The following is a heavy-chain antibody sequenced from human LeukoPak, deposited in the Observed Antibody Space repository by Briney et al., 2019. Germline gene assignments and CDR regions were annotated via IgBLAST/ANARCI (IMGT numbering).Heavy chain of an antibody. Sequence: GGSLRLSCAASGFTFSHYSMHWVRQTPGKGLQWVSFISSSATTILYADSVKGRFMVSRDDARTSLYLQMNGLKVEDTAVYYCARDGAPFNRNPRRMDVWGKGTTVTVSS. CDR1: GFTFSHYS. J-gene: IGHJ6*04. CDR2: ISSSATTI. D-gene: IGHD1-14*01. V-gene: IGHV3-48*01. CDR3: ARDGAPFNRNPRRMDV.